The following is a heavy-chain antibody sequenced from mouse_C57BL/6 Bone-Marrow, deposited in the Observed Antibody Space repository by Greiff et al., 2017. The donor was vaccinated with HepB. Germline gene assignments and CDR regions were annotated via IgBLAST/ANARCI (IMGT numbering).Heavy chain of an antibody. V-gene: IGHV14-4*01. CDR1: GFNIKDDY. CDR3: TPGGYWYFDV. CDR2: IDPENGDT. Sequence: VQLQQSGAELVRPGASVKLSCTASGFNIKDDYMHWVKQSPEQGLEWIGWIDPENGDTEYASKFQGKATITADTSSNTAYLQLSSLTSEDTAVYYCTPGGYWYFDVWGTVTTVTVSS. J-gene: IGHJ1*03.